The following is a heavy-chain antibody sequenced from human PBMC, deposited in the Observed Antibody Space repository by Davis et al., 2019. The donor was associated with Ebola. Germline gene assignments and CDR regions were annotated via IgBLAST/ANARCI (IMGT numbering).Heavy chain of an antibody. V-gene: IGHV3-30*18. D-gene: IGHD2-21*02. CDR2: ISYDGSNK. CDR1: GFTFSSYG. J-gene: IGHJ4*02. CDR3: AKGPSIVVVTAPLDY. Sequence: GESLKISCAASGFTFSSYGMHWVRQAPGKGLEWVAVISYDGSNKYYADSVKGRFTISRDNSKNTLYLQMNSLRAEDTAVYYCAKGPSIVVVTAPLDYWGQGTLVTVSS.